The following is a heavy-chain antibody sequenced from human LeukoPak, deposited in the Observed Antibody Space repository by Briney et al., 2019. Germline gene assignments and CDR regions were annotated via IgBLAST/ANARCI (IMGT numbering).Heavy chain of an antibody. J-gene: IGHJ5*02. V-gene: IGHV3-7*01. CDR3: ARPLKYYYGSETYFWFDP. D-gene: IGHD3-10*01. CDR1: GFTFSNYW. Sequence: GSLRLSCAASGFTFSNYWMTWVLQAPGKALEWVANIKQDGSEKYYVDSVKGRFTISRDNAKNSLYLQMNSLRAEDAAVYYCARPLKYYYGSETYFWFDPWGQGTLVTVSS. CDR2: IKQDGSEK.